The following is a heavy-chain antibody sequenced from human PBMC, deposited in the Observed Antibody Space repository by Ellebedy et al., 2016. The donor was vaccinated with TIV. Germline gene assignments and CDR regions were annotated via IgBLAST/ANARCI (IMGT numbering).Heavy chain of an antibody. CDR3: ARDSRYPDDVFDI. J-gene: IGHJ3*02. D-gene: IGHD1-14*01. Sequence: GGSLRLXCAAFGFTFSGYAMSWVRQAPGQGLEWVSAITGSSDATWYADSVKGRFTLSRDNSGNTLYLQMSSLRAEDTAVYYCARDSRYPDDVFDIWGHGTVVTVSS. V-gene: IGHV3-23*01. CDR2: ITGSSDAT. CDR1: GFTFSGYA.